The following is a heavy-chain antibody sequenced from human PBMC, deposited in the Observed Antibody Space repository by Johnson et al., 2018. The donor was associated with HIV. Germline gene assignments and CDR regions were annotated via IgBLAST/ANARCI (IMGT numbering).Heavy chain of an antibody. Sequence: QVQLVESGGGVVQPGRSLRLSCAASGFTFSSYAMHWVRQALGRGLEWVAVISYAGDNQYYADSVKGRFTISRDNSKNTLYLQMNSLRSEDTAVYYCAKVAVATAAGGVALDIWGPGTMVTVS. D-gene: IGHD6-13*01. CDR1: GFTFSSYA. V-gene: IGHV3-30-3*01. CDR2: ISYAGDNQ. J-gene: IGHJ3*02. CDR3: AKVAVATAAGGVALDI.